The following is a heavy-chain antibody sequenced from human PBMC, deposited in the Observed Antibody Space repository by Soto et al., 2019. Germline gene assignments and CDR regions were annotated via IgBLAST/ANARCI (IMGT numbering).Heavy chain of an antibody. V-gene: IGHV4-39*01. CDR2: IYYSGST. Sequence: SETLSLTCTVSGGSISSSSYYWGWIRQPPGKGLEWIGSIYYSGSTYYNPSLKSRVTISVDTSKNQFSLKLSSVNAADTAVYYCARVDTAMVNYYYYGMDVWSQGTTVTVSS. CDR1: GGSISSSSYY. D-gene: IGHD5-18*01. CDR3: ARVDTAMVNYYYYGMDV. J-gene: IGHJ6*02.